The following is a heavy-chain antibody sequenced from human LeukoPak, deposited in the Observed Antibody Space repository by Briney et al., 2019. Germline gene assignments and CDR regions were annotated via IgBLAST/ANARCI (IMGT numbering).Heavy chain of an antibody. Sequence: GGSLRLSCSASGFTFSMYSMHWVRQAPGKGLESVSSISTNGGTTEYADSLRGRFTIARDNAKNTLHLQMRSLRDEDTAMYYCVKGGGSGTLKYYFDYWGQGTLVTVSS. CDR2: ISTNGGTT. J-gene: IGHJ4*02. V-gene: IGHV3-64D*06. D-gene: IGHD3-10*01. CDR3: VKGGGSGTLKYYFDY. CDR1: GFTFSMYS.